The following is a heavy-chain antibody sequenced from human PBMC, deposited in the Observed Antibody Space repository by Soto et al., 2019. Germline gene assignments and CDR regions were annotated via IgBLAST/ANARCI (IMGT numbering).Heavy chain of an antibody. J-gene: IGHJ4*02. CDR1: GYTFTSYG. D-gene: IGHD3-16*02. CDR2: ISAYNGNT. CDR3: AIEYDYVWGSYRYSFDY. Sequence: ASVKVSCKASGYTFTSYGISWVRQAPGQGLEWMGWISAYNGNTNYAQKLQGRVTMTTDTSTSTAYMELRSLRSEDTAVYYCAIEYDYVWGSYRYSFDYWGQGTLVTVSS. V-gene: IGHV1-18*01.